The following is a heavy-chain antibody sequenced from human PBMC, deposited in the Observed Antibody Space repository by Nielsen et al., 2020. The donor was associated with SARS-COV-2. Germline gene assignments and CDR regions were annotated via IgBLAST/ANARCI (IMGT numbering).Heavy chain of an antibody. D-gene: IGHD6-13*01. J-gene: IGHJ3*02. V-gene: IGHV2-70*12. CDR3: AHRAALRDAFDI. CDR1: GGSISSYYW. Sequence: TLSLTCTVSGGSISSYYWSWIRQPPGKSLEWLARIDWDDDKYYTTSLKTRLTISKDTSKKQVVLTMTNMDPVDTATYYCAHRAALRDAFDIWGQGTMVTVSS. CDR2: IDWDDDK.